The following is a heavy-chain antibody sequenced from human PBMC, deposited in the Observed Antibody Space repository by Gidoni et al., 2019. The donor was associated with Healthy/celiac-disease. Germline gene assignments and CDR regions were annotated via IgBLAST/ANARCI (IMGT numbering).Heavy chain of an antibody. CDR2: INPNSGGT. Sequence: QVQLVQSGAEVKKPGASVKVSCKASGYTFTGYYMHWVRQAPGQGLEWMGWINPNSGGTNYAQKFQGRVTMTRDTSISTAYMELSRLRSDDTAVYYCARQDVVVTATVGSAFDIWGQGTMVTVSS. CDR1: GYTFTGYY. V-gene: IGHV1-2*02. CDR3: ARQDVVVTATVGSAFDI. J-gene: IGHJ3*02. D-gene: IGHD2-21*02.